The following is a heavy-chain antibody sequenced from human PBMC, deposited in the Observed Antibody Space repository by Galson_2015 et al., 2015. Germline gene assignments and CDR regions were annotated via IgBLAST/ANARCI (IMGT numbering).Heavy chain of an antibody. CDR3: GKSMIYYFYMDV. CDR1: GFTFGSYA. D-gene: IGHD3-22*01. V-gene: IGHV3-30*18. CDR2: LTYDGGNE. Sequence: SLRLSCAASGFTFGSYAMHWVRQTPGKGLEWVAALTYDGGNEYYADSVKGRFTISRDNSNNTLYLNINSLRVEDTAVYYCGKSMIYYFYMDVWGKGTTVIVSS. J-gene: IGHJ6*03.